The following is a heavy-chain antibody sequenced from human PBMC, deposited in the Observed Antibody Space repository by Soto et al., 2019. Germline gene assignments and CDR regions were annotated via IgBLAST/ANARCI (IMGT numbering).Heavy chain of an antibody. CDR2: TYYRSKWYN. CDR1: GDSVSSNSAA. Sequence: QVPLQQSGPGLVKPSQTLSLTCAISGDSVSSNSAAWNWIRQSPLRGLEWLGRTYYRSKWYNDYAVSVKSRIIINADTSKNHFSLQLNSVTPGDTAVYFCARDQRDPNLYYYGMDLWGQGTTVTVSS. J-gene: IGHJ6*02. V-gene: IGHV6-1*01. CDR3: ARDQRDPNLYYYGMDL.